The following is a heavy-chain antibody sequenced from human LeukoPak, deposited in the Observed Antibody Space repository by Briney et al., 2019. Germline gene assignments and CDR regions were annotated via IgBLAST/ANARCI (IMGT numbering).Heavy chain of an antibody. J-gene: IGHJ6*02. CDR1: GFSFSDYG. CDR3: ARYSNHFYYSGMDV. D-gene: IGHD2-21*01. CDR2: ISSDGFNE. Sequence: PGGSLRLSCAASGFSFSDYGMHWVRQAPGKGLEWVALISSDGFNEYYADSVRGRFTISRDTSKNTLCLQINSLKTEDTAIYYCARYSNHFYYSGMDVWGQGTTVTVSS. V-gene: IGHV3-30-3*01.